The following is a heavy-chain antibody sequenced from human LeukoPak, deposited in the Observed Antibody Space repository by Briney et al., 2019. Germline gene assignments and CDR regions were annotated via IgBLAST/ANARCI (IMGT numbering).Heavy chain of an antibody. Sequence: ASVKVSCKASGYTFTSYGISWVRQAPGQGLEWMGWISAYNGNTNYAQKLQGRVTMTTDTSTSTAYMELRSLRSDNTAVYYCARGCSSTSCYYGIDVWGQGTTVTVSS. CDR1: GYTFTSYG. V-gene: IGHV1-18*01. CDR3: ARGCSSTSCYYGIDV. D-gene: IGHD2-2*01. J-gene: IGHJ6*02. CDR2: ISAYNGNT.